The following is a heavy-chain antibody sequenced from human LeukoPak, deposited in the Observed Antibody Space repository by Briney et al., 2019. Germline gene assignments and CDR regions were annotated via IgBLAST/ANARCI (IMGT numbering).Heavy chain of an antibody. J-gene: IGHJ5*02. CDR2: IYYSGNT. CDR1: GRSISNYY. CDR3: ARRIPTTPNWFDP. D-gene: IGHD1-1*01. V-gene: IGHV4-59*08. Sequence: SETLSLTCTVSGRSISNYYWTWLRQPPGKGLEWIGYIYYSGNTNYNPSLKSRVTISLDTSKNQFSLKLRSVTAADTAVYYCARRIPTTPNWFDPWGQGTLVCVSS.